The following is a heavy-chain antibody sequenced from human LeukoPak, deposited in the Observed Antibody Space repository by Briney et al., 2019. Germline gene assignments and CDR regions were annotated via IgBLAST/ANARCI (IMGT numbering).Heavy chain of an antibody. CDR1: GFTFSSYW. J-gene: IGHJ4*02. CDR2: INSDGSST. CDR3: ARGGGYSSSPFDD. V-gene: IGHV3-74*01. Sequence: PGGSLRLSCAASGFTFSSYWMHWVRQAPGKGLVWVSHINSDGSSTRYADSVKGRFTISRDTAKNTLYLQMNSLRAEHTAIYYWARGGGYSSSPFDDWGQGTLVTVSS. D-gene: IGHD6-6*01.